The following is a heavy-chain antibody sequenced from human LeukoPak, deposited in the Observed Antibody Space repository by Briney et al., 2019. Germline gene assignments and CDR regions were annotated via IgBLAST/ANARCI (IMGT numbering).Heavy chain of an antibody. V-gene: IGHV3-23*01. Sequence: PGGSLRLPCAASGFTFSSYAMSWVRQAPGKGLEWVSAISGSGGSTYYADSVKGRFTISRDNSKNTLYLQMNSLRAEDTAVYYCAKDLTGYCSSTSCRDAFDIWGQGTMVTVPS. J-gene: IGHJ3*02. CDR3: AKDLTGYCSSTSCRDAFDI. D-gene: IGHD2-2*01. CDR1: GFTFSSYA. CDR2: ISGSGGST.